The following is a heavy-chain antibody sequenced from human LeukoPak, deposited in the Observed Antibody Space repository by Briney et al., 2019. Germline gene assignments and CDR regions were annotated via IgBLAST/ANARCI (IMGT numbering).Heavy chain of an antibody. V-gene: IGHV4-39*01. Sequence: SETLSLTCTVSGGSISSSSYYWGWIRQPPGKGLEWIGSIYYSGSTYYNPSLKSRVTISVDTSKNQFSLKLSSVSAAGTAVYFCARQGSGSYYSDYWGQGTLVTVSS. CDR2: IYYSGST. J-gene: IGHJ4*02. D-gene: IGHD3-10*01. CDR3: ARQGSGSYYSDY. CDR1: GGSISSSSYY.